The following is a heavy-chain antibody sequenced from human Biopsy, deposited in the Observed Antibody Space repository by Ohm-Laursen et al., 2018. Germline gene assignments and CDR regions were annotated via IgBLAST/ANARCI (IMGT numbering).Heavy chain of an antibody. CDR1: GFTFTSHT. D-gene: IGHD3-3*01. Sequence: SLRLSCAASGFTFTSHTMSWVRQAPGKGLECVSVINGSGGSTYYADPVKARFTISSDNSNNTLYLQMNSLRAEDTAMHYFARDLYDFCGGCPFDPWGQGTLVTVS. V-gene: IGHV3-23*01. J-gene: IGHJ5*02. CDR3: ARDLYDFCGGCPFDP. CDR2: INGSGGST.